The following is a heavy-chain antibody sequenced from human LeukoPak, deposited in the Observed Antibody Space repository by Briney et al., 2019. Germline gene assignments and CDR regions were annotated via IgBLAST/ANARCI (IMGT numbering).Heavy chain of an antibody. V-gene: IGHV4-59*01. CDR2: IYYSGST. J-gene: IGHJ6*02. CDR3: ARAPYCSGGSCYFSYGDYYYYYGMDV. CDR1: GGSISSYY. Sequence: SETLSLTCTVSGGSISSYYWSWIRQPPGKGLEWIGHIYYSGSTNYNPSLKSRVTISVGTSKNQFSLKLSSVTAADTAVYYCARAPYCSGGSCYFSYGDYYYYYGMDVWGQGTTVTVSS. D-gene: IGHD2-15*01.